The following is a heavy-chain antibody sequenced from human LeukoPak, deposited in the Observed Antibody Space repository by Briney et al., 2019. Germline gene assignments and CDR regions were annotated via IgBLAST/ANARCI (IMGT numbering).Heavy chain of an antibody. J-gene: IGHJ3*02. CDR1: GYTFTSYG. Sequence: GASVKVSCKASGYTFTSYGISWVRQAPGQGLEWMGWISAYNGNTNYAQKLQGRVTMTTDTSTSTAYMELRSLRSDDTAVYYCARDYYDSSGYHDAFDIWGQGTVVTVSS. D-gene: IGHD3-22*01. V-gene: IGHV1-18*01. CDR2: ISAYNGNT. CDR3: ARDYYDSSGYHDAFDI.